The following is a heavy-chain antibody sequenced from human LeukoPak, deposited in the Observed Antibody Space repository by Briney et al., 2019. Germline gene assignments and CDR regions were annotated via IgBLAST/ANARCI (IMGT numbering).Heavy chain of an antibody. D-gene: IGHD2-8*02. V-gene: IGHV1-69*13. J-gene: IGHJ4*02. Sequence: ASVKVSCKASGGTFSSYAISWVRQAPGQGLEWMGGIIPIFGTANYAQKFQGRVTITADESTSTAYMELSSLRSEDTAVYYCASLDTGSVWDWGQGTLVTVSS. CDR3: ASLDTGSVWD. CDR2: IIPIFGTA. CDR1: GGTFSSYA.